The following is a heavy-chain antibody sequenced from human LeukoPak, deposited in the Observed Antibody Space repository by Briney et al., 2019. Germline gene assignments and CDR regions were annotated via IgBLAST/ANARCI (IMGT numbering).Heavy chain of an antibody. CDR3: ARDVEAATYDILTGYSESDAFDI. J-gene: IGHJ3*02. V-gene: IGHV3-48*04. D-gene: IGHD3-9*01. CDR2: ISSSSSTI. Sequence: GGSLRLSCAASGFTFSSYSMNWVRQAPGKGLEWVSYISSSSSTIYYADSVKGRFTISRDNAKNSLYLQTNSLRAEDTAVYYCARDVEAATYDILTGYSESDAFDIWGQGTMVTVSS. CDR1: GFTFSSYS.